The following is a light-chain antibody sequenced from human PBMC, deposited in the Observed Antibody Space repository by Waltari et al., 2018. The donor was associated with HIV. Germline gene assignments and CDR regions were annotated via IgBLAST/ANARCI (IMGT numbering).Light chain of an antibody. CDR1: QSVSSGY. Sequence: EIGLTQSPVTLSLSPGERATLSCRASQSVSSGYLAWYQQKPGQAPRLLISGASRRATGIPDRFSGSGSGTDFTLTISRLEPEDFAVYFCQQYGSSPFTFGPGTKVHIK. J-gene: IGKJ3*01. CDR3: QQYGSSPFT. V-gene: IGKV3-20*01. CDR2: GAS.